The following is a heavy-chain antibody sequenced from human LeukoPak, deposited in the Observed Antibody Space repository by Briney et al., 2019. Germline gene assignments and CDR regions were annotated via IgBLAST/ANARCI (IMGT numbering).Heavy chain of an antibody. V-gene: IGHV3-11*01. Sequence: GGSLRLSCVVSGFRFSDYYMSWIRQTPGKSLELISYISGSSDAIYYTDSVKGRFTISRDNAKTSLYLQLDSLSAEDTAVYYCASLYDSTGFCFDYWGQGALVTVS. D-gene: IGHD3-22*01. J-gene: IGHJ4*02. CDR3: ASLYDSTGFCFDY. CDR1: GFRFSDYY. CDR2: ISGSSDAI.